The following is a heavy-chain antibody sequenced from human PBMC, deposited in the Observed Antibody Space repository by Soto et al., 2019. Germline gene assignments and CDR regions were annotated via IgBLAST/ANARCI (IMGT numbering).Heavy chain of an antibody. D-gene: IGHD3-22*01. CDR1: GFTFSSYA. CDR3: AREGLGYDSSGYYS. J-gene: IGHJ4*02. CDR2: ISSDGSDK. V-gene: IGHV3-30-3*01. Sequence: PGGSLRLSCAASGFTFSSYAMHWVRQAPGKGLEWGAVISSDGSDKYYADSVKGRFTISRDNSKNTLYLQMSSLRAEDTAAYYCAREGLGYDSSGYYSWGQGTLVTVSS.